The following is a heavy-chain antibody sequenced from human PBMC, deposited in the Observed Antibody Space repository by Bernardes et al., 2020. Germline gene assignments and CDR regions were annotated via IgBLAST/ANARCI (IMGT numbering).Heavy chain of an antibody. CDR3: ASGILFGVVYYYYYGMDV. V-gene: IGHV1-8*01. J-gene: IGHJ6*02. CDR1: GYTFTSYD. D-gene: IGHD3-3*01. CDR2: MNPNSGNT. Sequence: ASVKVSCMASGYTFTSYDINWVRQATGQGLEWMGWMNPNSGNTGYAQKFQGRVTMTRNTSISTAYMELSSLRSEDTAVYYCASGILFGVVYYYYYGMDVWGQGTTVTVSS.